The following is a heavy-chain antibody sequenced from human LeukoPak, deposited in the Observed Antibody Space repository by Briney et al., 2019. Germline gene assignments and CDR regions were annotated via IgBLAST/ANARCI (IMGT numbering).Heavy chain of an antibody. D-gene: IGHD3-9*01. CDR2: IYPLDSDT. Sequence: GESLKISCKGSGYSFTNYWIGWVRQMPGKGLEWMGIIYPLDSDTRYSPSFQGQVTFSADTSITTAYLHLSNLKASDTAMYYCARPRSIGLRFFDWPDAFDVWGQGTLVTVSS. CDR1: GYSFTNYW. J-gene: IGHJ3*01. CDR3: ARPRSIGLRFFDWPDAFDV. V-gene: IGHV5-51*01.